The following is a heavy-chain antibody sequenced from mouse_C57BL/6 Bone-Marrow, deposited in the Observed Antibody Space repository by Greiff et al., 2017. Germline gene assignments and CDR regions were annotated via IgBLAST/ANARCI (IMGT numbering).Heavy chain of an antibody. V-gene: IGHV14-4*01. Sequence: DVQLQESGAELVRPGASVKLSCTASGFNIKDDYMHWVKQRPEQGLEWIGWIDPENGDTEYASKFQGKATITADTSSNTAYLQLSSLTSEDTAVYYCTTRTYYDSWFAYWGQGTLVTVSA. CDR2: IDPENGDT. D-gene: IGHD2-4*01. CDR1: GFNIKDDY. CDR3: TTRTYYDSWFAY. J-gene: IGHJ3*01.